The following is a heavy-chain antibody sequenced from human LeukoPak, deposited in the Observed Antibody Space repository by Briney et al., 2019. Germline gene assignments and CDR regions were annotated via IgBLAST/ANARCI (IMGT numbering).Heavy chain of an antibody. Sequence: SETLSLTCTVSGGSISSYYWSWIRQPPGKGLEWIGYIYYSGSTNYNPSLKSRVTISVDTSKNQFSLKLSSVTAADTAVYYCARGAQWELQAEYNWFDPWGQGTLVTVSS. CDR2: IYYSGST. J-gene: IGHJ5*02. CDR3: ARGAQWELQAEYNWFDP. V-gene: IGHV4-59*01. D-gene: IGHD1-26*01. CDR1: GGSISSYY.